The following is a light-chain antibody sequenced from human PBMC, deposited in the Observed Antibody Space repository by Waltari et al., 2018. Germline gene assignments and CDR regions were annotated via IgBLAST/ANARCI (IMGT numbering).Light chain of an antibody. CDR3: MQGTHWPRT. CDR2: EVS. CDR1: QSLVYSDGNTY. V-gene: IGKV2-30*01. Sequence: DVVMTQSPLSLPVTLGQPASISCRSSQSLVYSDGNTYLNWFQQRPGQSPRHLIYEVSKRDSGVPDRFSGSGSGTDFTLKISRVEADDVGFYYCMQGTHWPRTFGQGTKVEIK. J-gene: IGKJ1*01.